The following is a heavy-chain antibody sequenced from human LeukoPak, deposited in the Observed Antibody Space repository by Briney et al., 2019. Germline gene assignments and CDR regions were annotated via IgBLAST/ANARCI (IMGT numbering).Heavy chain of an antibody. J-gene: IGHJ5*02. CDR2: IYTSGSI. CDR1: GGSISSGSYY. CDR3: AREPQLLFPQHNWFDP. V-gene: IGHV4-61*02. Sequence: PSETLSLTCTVSGGSISSGSYYWSWIRQPAGKGLEWIGRIYTSGSINYNPSLRSRVTISVDTSKNQFSLKLSSVTAADTAVYYCAREPQLLFPQHNWFDPWGQGTLVTVSS. D-gene: IGHD2-2*01.